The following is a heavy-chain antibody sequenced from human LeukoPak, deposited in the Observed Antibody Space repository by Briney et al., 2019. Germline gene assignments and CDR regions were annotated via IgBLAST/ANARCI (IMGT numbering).Heavy chain of an antibody. CDR1: GFTFPDYG. J-gene: IGHJ4*02. D-gene: IGHD3-10*01. Sequence: GGSLRLSCAASGFTFPDYGMSWVRLAPGKGLEWVSGVDLTGGSTHYADSVKGRFTISRDNAKNSLYLQMNTLRAEDTALYYCARLFNFYGSGTYYPFDSWGQGALVTVSS. CDR3: ARLFNFYGSGTYYPFDS. CDR2: VDLTGGST. V-gene: IGHV3-20*04.